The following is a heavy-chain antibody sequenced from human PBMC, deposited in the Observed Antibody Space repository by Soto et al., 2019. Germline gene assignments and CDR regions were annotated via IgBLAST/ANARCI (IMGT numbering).Heavy chain of an antibody. Sequence: QVQLVQSGAEVKEPGDSVRVSCEASGYTFTAYHIHWVRQAPGQGLEWMGWINPKFGDTTYAQDLQGRVSMTRDRSISTVYMELSRLTSDDTAIYYCARNMDYYYGRGSGNGHGVWGQGTTVTVFS. V-gene: IGHV1-2*02. CDR2: INPKFGDT. CDR3: ARNMDYYYGRGSGNGHGV. J-gene: IGHJ6*02. D-gene: IGHD3-10*02. CDR1: GYTFTAYH.